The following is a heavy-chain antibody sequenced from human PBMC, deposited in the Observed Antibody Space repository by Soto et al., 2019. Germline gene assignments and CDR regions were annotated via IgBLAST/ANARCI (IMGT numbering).Heavy chain of an antibody. CDR2: IKQDGSEK. CDR3: ARVPTDYYGDYAFSDYYCYGMDV. Sequence: GGSLRLSCAASGFTFSSYWMSWVRQAPGKGLEWVANIKQDGSEKYYVDSVKGRFAISRDNAKNSLYLQMNSLRAEDTAVYYCARVPTDYYGDYAFSDYYCYGMDVWGQGTTVTVSS. V-gene: IGHV3-7*05. J-gene: IGHJ6*01. D-gene: IGHD4-17*01. CDR1: GFTFSSYW.